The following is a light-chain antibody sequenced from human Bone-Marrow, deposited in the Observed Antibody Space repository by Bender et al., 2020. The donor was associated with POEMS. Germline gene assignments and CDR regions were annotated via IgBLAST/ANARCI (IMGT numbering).Light chain of an antibody. CDR1: SIGRNP. Sequence: QSVLTQPPSASGTPGQRVTISCSGGSIGRNPINWYQQLPGTAPRLVIYADDRRPSGVPHRFSASKSGNTASLTISGLQAEDEADYYCCSYAGRYSLVFGGGTSLTVL. CDR2: ADD. J-gene: IGLJ2*01. CDR3: CSYAGRYSLV. V-gene: IGLV1-44*01.